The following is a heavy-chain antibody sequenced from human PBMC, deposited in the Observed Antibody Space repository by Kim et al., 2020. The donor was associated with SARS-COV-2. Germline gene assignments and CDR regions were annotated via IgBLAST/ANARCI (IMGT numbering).Heavy chain of an antibody. D-gene: IGHD3-9*01. CDR3: AKDRNGYDILTGSLDY. V-gene: IGHV3-33*06. CDR1: GFTFSSYG. CDR2: IWYDGSNK. J-gene: IGHJ4*02. Sequence: GSLRLSCAASGFTFSSYGMHWVRQAPGKGLEWVAVIWYDGSNKYYADSVKGRFTISRDNSKNTLYLQMNSLRAEDTAVYYCAKDRNGYDILTGSLDYWGQGTLVTVSS.